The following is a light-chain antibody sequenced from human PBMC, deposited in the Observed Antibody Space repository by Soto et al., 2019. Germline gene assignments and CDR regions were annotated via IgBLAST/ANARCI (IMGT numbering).Light chain of an antibody. CDR3: QKYNSGGPLT. Sequence: DIQMTQAPFSPSASIGGTVTITCRASEGISNYVAWFQQKPGKVPKLLIYAASTLQSGVPSRFRGSGSGTDFTLTISSLQPDDVASYFCQKYNSGGPLTFGGGTK. V-gene: IGKV1-27*01. CDR1: EGISNY. J-gene: IGKJ4*01. CDR2: AAS.